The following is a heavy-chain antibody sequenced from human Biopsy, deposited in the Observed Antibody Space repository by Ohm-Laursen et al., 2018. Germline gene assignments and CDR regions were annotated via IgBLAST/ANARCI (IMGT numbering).Heavy chain of an antibody. D-gene: IGHD6-19*01. V-gene: IGHV4-61*01. CDR2: IYSGGNT. CDR3: ARGRRTSGWPYFDN. CDR1: GDSLTSGPEN. Sequence: SQTLSLTCTVSGDSLTSGPENWSWLRQSPGQGLEYIGFIYSGGNTNYSPSLKNRVTMSVDTSKNQLYLKLYSVTAADTAVYYCARGRRTSGWPYFDNWGQGALVIVSP. J-gene: IGHJ4*02.